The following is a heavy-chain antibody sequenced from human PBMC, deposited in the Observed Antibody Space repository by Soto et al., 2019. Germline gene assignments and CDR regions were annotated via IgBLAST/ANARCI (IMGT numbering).Heavy chain of an antibody. V-gene: IGHV4-34*01. CDR3: AREDSYGWSGESLDV. J-gene: IGHJ6*02. CDR2: LDQSGGT. D-gene: IGHD6-19*01. CDR1: VDPLRGQS. Sequence: PSEPLSLPCAVVVDPLRGQSCNWIRQSPVKVLEWIGELDQSGGTNYNPSLKSRAIISDDTSKNQFSLTLTSVTAADTAVYYCAREDSYGWSGESLDVWGQGTTVTVSS.